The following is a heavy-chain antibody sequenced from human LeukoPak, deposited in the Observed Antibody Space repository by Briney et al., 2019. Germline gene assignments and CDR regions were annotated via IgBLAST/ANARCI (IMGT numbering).Heavy chain of an antibody. V-gene: IGHV1-18*01. CDR2: ISAYNGNT. J-gene: IGHJ4*02. D-gene: IGHD6-19*01. Sequence: VASVKVSCKASGYTFTSYGISWVRQAPGQGLEWMGWISAYNGNTNYAQKLQGRVTMTTDTSTSTAYMELRSLRSGDTAVYYCARCRRGESSSGCLDYWGQGTLVTVSS. CDR3: ARCRRGESSSGCLDY. CDR1: GYTFTSYG.